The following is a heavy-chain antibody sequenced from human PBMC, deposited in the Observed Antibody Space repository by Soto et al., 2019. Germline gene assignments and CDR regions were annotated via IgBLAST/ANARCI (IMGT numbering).Heavy chain of an antibody. V-gene: IGHV4-59*01. J-gene: IGHJ6*02. D-gene: IGHD3-3*01. CDR2: IYYSGST. CDR3: ARVSDSPYYDFWSGYGENYYYGMDV. CDR1: GGSISSYY. Sequence: SETLSLTCTVSGGSISSYYWSWIRQPPGKGLEWIGYIYYSGSTNYNPSLRSRVTISVDTSKNQFSLKLSSVTAADTAVYYCARVSDSPYYDFWSGYGENYYYGMDVWGQGTTVTVSS.